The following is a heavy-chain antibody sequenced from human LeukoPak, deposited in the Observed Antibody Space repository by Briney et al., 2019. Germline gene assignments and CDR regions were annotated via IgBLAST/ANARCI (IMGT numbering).Heavy chain of an antibody. CDR3: ASLTGTTFFYYGMDV. D-gene: IGHD1-20*01. V-gene: IGHV3-21*01. J-gene: IGHJ6*02. CDR1: GFTFSSYS. Sequence: GGSLRLSCAASGFTFSSYSMNWVRQAPGKGLEWVSSISSSSSYIYYADSVKGRFTISRDNAKNSLYLQMNSLGAEDTAVYYCASLTGTTFFYYGMDVWGQGTTVTVSS. CDR2: ISSSSSYI.